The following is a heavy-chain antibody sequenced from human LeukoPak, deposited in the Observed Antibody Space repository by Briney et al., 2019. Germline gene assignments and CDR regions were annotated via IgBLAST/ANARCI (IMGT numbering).Heavy chain of an antibody. Sequence: SVKVSCKASGGTFSSYAISWVRQAPGQGLEWMGGIIPIFGTANYAQKFQGRVTITADESTSTAYMELSSLRSEDTAVYYCASNGDYLDLFDNRGQGALVTVSS. CDR2: IIPIFGTA. CDR3: ASNGDYLDLFDN. CDR1: GGTFSSYA. V-gene: IGHV1-69*13. D-gene: IGHD4-17*01. J-gene: IGHJ4*02.